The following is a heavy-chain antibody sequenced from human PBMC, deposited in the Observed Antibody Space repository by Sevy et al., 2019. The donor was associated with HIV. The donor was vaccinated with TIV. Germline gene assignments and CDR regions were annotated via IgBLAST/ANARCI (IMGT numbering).Heavy chain of an antibody. CDR2: ISYDGSNK. CDR1: GFTFSSYA. D-gene: IGHD6-19*01. V-gene: IGHV3-30-3*01. Sequence: GGSLRLSCAASGFTFSSYAMHWVRQAPGKGLEWVAVISYDGSNKYYAGSVKGRFTISRDNSKNTLYLQMNSLRAEDTAVYYCAGSSGWYGHDAFDIWGQGTMVTVSS. CDR3: AGSSGWYGHDAFDI. J-gene: IGHJ3*02.